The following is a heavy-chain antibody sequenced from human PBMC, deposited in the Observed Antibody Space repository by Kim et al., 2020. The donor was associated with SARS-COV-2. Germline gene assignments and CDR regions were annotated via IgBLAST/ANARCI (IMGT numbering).Heavy chain of an antibody. V-gene: IGHV3-30*04. CDR2: ITCDGSSK. J-gene: IGHJ6*01. CDR3: ARDGDGETRLAKVGDYYG. Sequence: GRSLRLSCAASGFTFSSYVMNWVRQAPGKGLEWVSVITCDGSSKYYVDSVKGRFTISRDNSKNTLYLQMNSLRAEDTAVYYCARDGDGETRLAKVGDYYG. CDR1: GFTFSSYV. D-gene: IGHD3-10*01.